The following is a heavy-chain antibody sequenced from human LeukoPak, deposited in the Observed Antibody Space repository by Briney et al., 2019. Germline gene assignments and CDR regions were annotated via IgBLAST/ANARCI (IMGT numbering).Heavy chain of an antibody. CDR3: ARGRRPRTIFGVVPFYYFDY. Sequence: PGGSLRLSCAASGFTFSSYSMNWVRQAPGKGLEWVSYISSSSSTIYYADSVEGRFTISRDNAKNSLYLQMNSLRDEDTAVYYCARGRRPRTIFGVVPFYYFDYWGQGTLVTVSS. J-gene: IGHJ4*02. V-gene: IGHV3-48*02. CDR1: GFTFSSYS. D-gene: IGHD3-3*01. CDR2: ISSSSSTI.